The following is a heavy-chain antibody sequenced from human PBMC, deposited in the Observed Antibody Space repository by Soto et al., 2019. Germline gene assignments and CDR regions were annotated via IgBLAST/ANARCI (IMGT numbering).Heavy chain of an antibody. CDR1: GFTFSSYA. V-gene: IGHV3-23*01. Sequence: EVQLLESGGGLVQPGGSLRLSCAASGFTFSSYAMSWVRQAPGKGLEWVSAISGSGGSTYYADSVKGRFTISRDNSKNTQYLQRNSLRAEGTAVYYCAKENGYSSSWFEFDYWGQGTLVTVSS. J-gene: IGHJ4*02. CDR2: ISGSGGST. D-gene: IGHD6-13*01. CDR3: AKENGYSSSWFEFDY.